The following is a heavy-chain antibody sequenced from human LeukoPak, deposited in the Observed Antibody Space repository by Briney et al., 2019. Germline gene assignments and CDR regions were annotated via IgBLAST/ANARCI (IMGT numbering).Heavy chain of an antibody. CDR3: ARDGRSQQLVSEYFQH. V-gene: IGHV1-18*01. CDR1: GYTFTSYG. Sequence: ASVKVSCKASGYTFTSYGISWVRQAPGQGLECMGWISAYNGNTNYAQKLQGRVTMTTDTSTSTAYMELRSLRPDDPAVYYCARDGRSQQLVSEYFQHWGQGTLVTVSS. CDR2: ISAYNGNT. J-gene: IGHJ1*01. D-gene: IGHD6-13*01.